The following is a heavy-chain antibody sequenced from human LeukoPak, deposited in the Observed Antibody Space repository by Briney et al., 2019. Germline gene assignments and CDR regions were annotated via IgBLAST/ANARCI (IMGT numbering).Heavy chain of an antibody. J-gene: IGHJ4*02. V-gene: IGHV1-3*01. D-gene: IGHD3-22*01. CDR3: AREGSSGYSFDY. CDR2: INAGNGNT. CDR1: GYTFTSYA. Sequence: ASVKVSCKASGYTFTSYAMHWVRQAPGQRLEWMGWINAGNGNTKYSQKFQGRVTMTRDTSTSTVYMELSSLRSEDTAVYYCAREGSSGYSFDYWGQGTLVTVSS.